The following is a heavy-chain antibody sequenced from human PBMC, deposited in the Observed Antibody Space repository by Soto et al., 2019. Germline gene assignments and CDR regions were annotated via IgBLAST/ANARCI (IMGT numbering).Heavy chain of an antibody. CDR3: ASPAVAPDYYYGMDV. CDR1: GGSFSGYY. CDR2: INHSGST. J-gene: IGHJ6*02. Sequence: KASETLSLTCAVYGGSFSGYYWSWIRQPPGKGLKWIGEINHSGSTNYNPSLKSRVTISVDTSKNQFSRKLSSVTAADTAVYYCASPAVAPDYYYGMDVWGQGTTVTVSS. D-gene: IGHD6-19*01. V-gene: IGHV4-34*01.